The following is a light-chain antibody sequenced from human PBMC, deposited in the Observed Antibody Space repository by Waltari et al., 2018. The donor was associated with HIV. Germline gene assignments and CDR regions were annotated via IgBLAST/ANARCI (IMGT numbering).Light chain of an antibody. V-gene: IGKV3-20*01. CDR3: QQYVSSPLT. CDR1: QSVSSNY. Sequence: EIVLTPSPGTLSLSPGERATLSCRASQSVSSNYLAWYQQKPGQAPRLLIYGASSRATGLPDRISGSGSGTDFTLTISRLEPEDFAVYFCQQYVSSPLTFGGGTNLEIK. CDR2: GAS. J-gene: IGKJ4*01.